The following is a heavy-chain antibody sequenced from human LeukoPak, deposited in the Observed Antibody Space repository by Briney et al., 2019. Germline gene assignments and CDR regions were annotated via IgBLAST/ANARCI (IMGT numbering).Heavy chain of an antibody. D-gene: IGHD2-2*01. V-gene: IGHV3-7*01. CDR1: GFTFSSYW. CDR2: IKQDGGEK. CDR3: ARWGRDIVVVPAASSAYYYYYYMDV. J-gene: IGHJ6*03. Sequence: GGSLRLSCAASGFTFSSYWMSWVRQAPGKGLEWVANIKQDGGEKYYVDSVKGRFTISRDNAKNSLYLQMNSLRAEDTAVYYCARWGRDIVVVPAASSAYYYYYYMDVWGKGTTVTISS.